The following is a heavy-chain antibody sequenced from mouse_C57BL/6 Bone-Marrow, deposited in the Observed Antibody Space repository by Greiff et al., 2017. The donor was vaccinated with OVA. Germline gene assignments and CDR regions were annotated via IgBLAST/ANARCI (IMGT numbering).Heavy chain of an antibody. V-gene: IGHV5-4*01. Sequence: EVMLVESGGGLVKPGGSLKLSCAASGFTFSSYAMSWVRQTPEKRLEWVATISDGGSYTYYPDNVKGRFTISRDNAKNNLYLQMSHLKSEDTAMYYCAREASTVVGYFDVWGTGTTVTVSS. CDR2: ISDGGSYT. CDR3: AREASTVVGYFDV. D-gene: IGHD1-1*01. J-gene: IGHJ1*03. CDR1: GFTFSSYA.